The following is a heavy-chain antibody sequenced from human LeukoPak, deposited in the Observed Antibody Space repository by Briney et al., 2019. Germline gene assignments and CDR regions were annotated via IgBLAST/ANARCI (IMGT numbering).Heavy chain of an antibody. D-gene: IGHD5-18*01. CDR2: ISSGGSTI. CDR1: GFTSNSYA. CDR3: ARQYTYNSPAFDY. Sequence: GGSLSLSCAASGFTSNSYAMSWVRQAPGKGLEWVLYISSGGSTINYADSVNGRFTISRDNAKNSLYLQMTRLRAEDTAVYHCARQYTYNSPAFDYCGQATLVTVYS. J-gene: IGHJ4*02. V-gene: IGHV3-48*04.